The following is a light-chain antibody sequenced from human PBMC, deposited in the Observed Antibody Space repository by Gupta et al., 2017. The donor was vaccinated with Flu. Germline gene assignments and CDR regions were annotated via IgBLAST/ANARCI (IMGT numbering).Light chain of an antibody. Sequence: DIQMTQSPSPLSASVGDRVTITCRASQSINNYLNWYQQKPGKAPKFLIYGASSWKSGVPSRFSGSGFGTDFPLTISSRQPEDFAPYYCQQSYSKTPYSFGQGTKLEI. V-gene: IGKV1-39*01. CDR3: QQSYSKTPYS. CDR2: GAS. J-gene: IGKJ2*03. CDR1: QSINNY.